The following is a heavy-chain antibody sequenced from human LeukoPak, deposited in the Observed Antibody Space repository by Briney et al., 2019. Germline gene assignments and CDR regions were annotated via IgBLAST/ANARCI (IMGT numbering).Heavy chain of an antibody. CDR2: IYSGGST. CDR1: RFTVSSNY. J-gene: IGHJ4*02. Sequence: PGGSLRLSCAASRFTVSSNYMSWVRQAPGKGLEWVSVIYSGGSTYYADSVKGRFTISRDNSKNTLYLQMNSLRAEDTAVYYCARDLRLYSSGWFDYWGQGTLVTVSS. CDR3: ARDLRLYSSGWFDY. V-gene: IGHV3-66*01. D-gene: IGHD6-19*01.